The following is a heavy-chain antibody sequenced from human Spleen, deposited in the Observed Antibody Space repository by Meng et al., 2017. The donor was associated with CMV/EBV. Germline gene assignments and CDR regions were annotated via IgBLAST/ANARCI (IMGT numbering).Heavy chain of an antibody. CDR3: ARGRDWVDY. CDR1: GFTLNSYA. Sequence: GGSLRLSCAVSGFTLNSYAMSWVRQAPGKGLEWVSVISGSGGSTYNADSVKGRFTISRDNSKNTLYLQMNSLRAEDTAVYYCARGRDWVDYWGQGTLVTVSS. CDR2: ISGSGGST. J-gene: IGHJ4*02. V-gene: IGHV3-23*01. D-gene: IGHD5-24*01.